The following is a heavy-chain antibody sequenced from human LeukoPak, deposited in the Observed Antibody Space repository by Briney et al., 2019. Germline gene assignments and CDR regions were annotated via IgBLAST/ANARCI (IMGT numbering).Heavy chain of an antibody. J-gene: IGHJ4*02. CDR3: ARDIGYCSGGSCPSY. Sequence: ASVKVSCKASGYTFTSYGISWVRRAPGQGLEWMGWISAYNGNTNYAQKLQGRVTMTTDTSTSTAYMELRSLRSDDTAVYYCARDIGYCSGGSCPSYWGQGTLVTVSS. D-gene: IGHD2-15*01. CDR2: ISAYNGNT. V-gene: IGHV1-18*04. CDR1: GYTFTSYG.